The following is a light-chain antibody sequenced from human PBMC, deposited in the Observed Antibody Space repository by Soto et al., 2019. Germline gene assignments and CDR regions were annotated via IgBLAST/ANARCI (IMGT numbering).Light chain of an antibody. J-gene: IGKJ1*01. V-gene: IGKV3-15*01. CDR2: AAS. CDR3: QQYKSWRT. Sequence: IVMTQSPATLSVSPGERATLSCRAGQSIDSKLAWYQQRPGQAPRLLIYAASTRATGIPARFSGSGSGTEFPLTSSGLQAEDFGDYYCQQYKSWRTFGQGTNVEIK. CDR1: QSIDSK.